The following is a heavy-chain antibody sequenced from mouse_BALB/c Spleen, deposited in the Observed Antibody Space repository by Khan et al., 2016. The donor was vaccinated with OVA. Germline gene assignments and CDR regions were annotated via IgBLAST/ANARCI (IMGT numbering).Heavy chain of an antibody. CDR2: INTHSGVP. Sequence: QIQLVQSGPELKKPGETVRISCKASGYTFTTAGIQWVQKMPGKGLKWIGWINTHSGVPKYAEDFKGRFAFSLEISVSTAYLQITNLKHEYTATYFCARGGAAYYRNDGGAMEYWGQGTSVTVSS. D-gene: IGHD2-14*01. J-gene: IGHJ4*01. CDR1: GYTFTTAG. V-gene: IGHV9-4*02. CDR3: ARGGAAYYRNDGGAMEY.